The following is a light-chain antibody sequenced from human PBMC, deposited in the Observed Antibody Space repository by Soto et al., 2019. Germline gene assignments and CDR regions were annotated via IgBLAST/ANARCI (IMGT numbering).Light chain of an antibody. CDR1: MRDVGAYNL. CDR2: EVR. CDR3: SAYTARSTLV. Sequence: QSALTQPASVSGSAGQSITISCSGTMRDVGAYNLVSWYQQHPGTAPKLIIYEVRNRPSGISSLFSGSRSGNTASLTISGLQPEDEGDYYWSAYTARSTLVFGGGTKLTVL. J-gene: IGLJ3*02. V-gene: IGLV2-14*01.